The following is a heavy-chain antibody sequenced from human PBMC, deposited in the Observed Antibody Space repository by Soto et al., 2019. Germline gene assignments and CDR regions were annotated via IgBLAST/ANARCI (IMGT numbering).Heavy chain of an antibody. J-gene: IGHJ4*02. Sequence: PSETLSLTCTVSGGSISSYYWSWIRQPPGEGLEWIGSIYYSGSTTYNPSLKSRVTISIDTSKNQFSLKLSSVTAADTAVYYCARLPIVLMVYAIFWGQGTLVTVSS. CDR2: IYYSGST. V-gene: IGHV4-59*08. CDR3: ARLPIVLMVYAIF. CDR1: GGSISSYY. D-gene: IGHD2-8*01.